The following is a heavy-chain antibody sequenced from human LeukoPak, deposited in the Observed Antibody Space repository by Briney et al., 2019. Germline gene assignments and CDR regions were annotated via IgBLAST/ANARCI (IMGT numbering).Heavy chain of an antibody. Sequence: RASVKVSCKASGYTFTSYAMHWVRQAPGQRLEWMGWINAGNGNTKYSQKFQGRVTITRDTSASTAYMELSSLRSEDTAVYYCARAGRLTQLYYFDYWGQGTLVTVSS. CDR3: ARAGRLTQLYYFDY. CDR1: GYTFTSYA. J-gene: IGHJ4*02. D-gene: IGHD5-24*01. CDR2: INAGNGNT. V-gene: IGHV1-3*01.